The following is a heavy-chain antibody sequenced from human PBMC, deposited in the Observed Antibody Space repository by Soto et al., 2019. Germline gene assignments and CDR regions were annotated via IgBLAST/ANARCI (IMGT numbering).Heavy chain of an antibody. CDR1: GYTFTSYG. CDR3: ARMGLGYCSGGSCPAFDI. V-gene: IGHV1-18*01. Sequence: QVPLVQSGAEVKKPGASVKVSCKASGYTFTSYGISWVRQAPGQGLEWMGWISAYNGNTNYAQKLQGRVTMTTDTSTSTAYMELRSLRSDDTAVYYCARMGLGYCSGGSCPAFDIWGQGTMVTVSS. J-gene: IGHJ3*02. CDR2: ISAYNGNT. D-gene: IGHD2-15*01.